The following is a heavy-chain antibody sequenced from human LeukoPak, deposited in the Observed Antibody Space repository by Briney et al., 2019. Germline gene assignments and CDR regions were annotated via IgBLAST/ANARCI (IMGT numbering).Heavy chain of an antibody. CDR2: INPNSGGT. CDR1: GYTFTGYY. Sequence: GASVKVSCKASGYTFTGYYMHWVRQAPGQGLEWMGWINPNSGGTNYAQKFQGRVTMTRDTSISTAYMELSRLRSDDTAVYYCARGRVSYYYDSSGYSDWGQGTLVTVSS. CDR3: ARGRVSYYYDSSGYSD. D-gene: IGHD3-22*01. V-gene: IGHV1-2*02. J-gene: IGHJ4*02.